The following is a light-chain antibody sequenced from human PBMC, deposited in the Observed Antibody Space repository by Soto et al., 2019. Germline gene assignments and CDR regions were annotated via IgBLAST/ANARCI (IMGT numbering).Light chain of an antibody. CDR1: PSVSNS. J-gene: IGKJ1*01. CDR3: QQYGSSRT. CDR2: GAS. V-gene: IGKV3-20*01. Sequence: ESVLTQSPATLSLSQGERATLSCRASPSVSNSLAWYQHKPGQAPRLLIYGASSRASGTPDRFSGSGSGTDFTLTISRLEPEDFAVYYCQQYGSSRTFGQGTKVDI.